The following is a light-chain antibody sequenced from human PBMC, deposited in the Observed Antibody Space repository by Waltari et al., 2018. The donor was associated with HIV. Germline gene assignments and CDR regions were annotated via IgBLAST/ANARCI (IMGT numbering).Light chain of an antibody. J-gene: IGLJ2*01. CDR3: QSYDNSLGGSKV. CDR1: YSNIGPGNN. Sequence: QSVLTQPPSVSGAPGQRVTTPCTGTYSNIGPGNNVNCYQHLPGTAPKVLIYSNDHRPSGVPDRFSGSRSGTSASLAITGLQAEDEAHYYCQSYDNSLGGSKVFGGGTKLTVL. V-gene: IGLV1-40*01. CDR2: SND.